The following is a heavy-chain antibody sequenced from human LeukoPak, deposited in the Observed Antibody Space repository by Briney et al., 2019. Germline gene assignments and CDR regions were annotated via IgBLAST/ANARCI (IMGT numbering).Heavy chain of an antibody. J-gene: IGHJ4*02. Sequence: GESLKISCKGSGYSFTSYWTGWVRQMPGKGLEWMGIIYPGDSDTRYSPSFQGQVTISADKSISTAYLQWSSLKASDTAVYYCARFRNYYDSSGYLNYWGQGTLVTVSS. CDR3: ARFRNYYDSSGYLNY. CDR1: GYSFTSYW. V-gene: IGHV5-51*01. D-gene: IGHD3-22*01. CDR2: IYPGDSDT.